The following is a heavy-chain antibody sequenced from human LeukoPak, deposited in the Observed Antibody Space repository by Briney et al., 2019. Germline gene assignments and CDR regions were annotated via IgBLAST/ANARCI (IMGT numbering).Heavy chain of an antibody. D-gene: IGHD2-8*01. CDR3: ARRVTSYAVRPNMYVYMDV. V-gene: IGHV4-4*09. Sequence: SETLSLTCTISGDSISGASWNWIRQSPEKGLEWIGLIQASRTTNYNPSLEGRVTISMDTSKTHLSLKLTSVTAADTAVYYCARRVTSYAVRPNMYVYMDVWGKGTTVSVSS. J-gene: IGHJ6*04. CDR2: IQASRTT. CDR1: GDSISGAS.